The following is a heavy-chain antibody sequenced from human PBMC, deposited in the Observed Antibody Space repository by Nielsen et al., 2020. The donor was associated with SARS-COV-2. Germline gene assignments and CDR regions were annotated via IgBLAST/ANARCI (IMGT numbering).Heavy chain of an antibody. CDR1: GFTFSRYG. V-gene: IGHV3-33*06. D-gene: IGHD4-17*01. J-gene: IGHJ4*02. CDR2: IWYDGSNK. CDR3: AKHPPFSGDRTFDY. Sequence: GESLKISCAASGFTFSRYGMHWVRQAPGKGLEWVAVIWYDGSNKYYADSVKGRFTISRDNSKNTLYLQMNSLRAEDTAVYYCAKHPPFSGDRTFDYWGQGTLVTVSS.